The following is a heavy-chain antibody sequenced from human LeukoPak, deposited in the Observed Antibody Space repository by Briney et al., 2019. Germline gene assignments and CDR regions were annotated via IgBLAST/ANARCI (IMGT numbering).Heavy chain of an antibody. V-gene: IGHV3-15*01. CDR3: TDFGY. J-gene: IGHJ4*02. D-gene: IGHD3/OR15-3a*01. CDR2: IKSTTDGATT. CDR1: GFTLSNAW. Sequence: GGSLRLSCAASGFTLSNAWMSWVRQAPGKGLEWVGRIKSTTDGATTDYAAPVKGRFTISRDDSKNTLYLQMNSLKNEDTAVYHCTDFGYWGQGTLVTVSS.